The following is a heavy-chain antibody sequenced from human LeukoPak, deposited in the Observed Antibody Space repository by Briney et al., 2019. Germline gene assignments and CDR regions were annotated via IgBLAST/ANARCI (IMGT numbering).Heavy chain of an antibody. CDR2: IYNSESI. D-gene: IGHD2-15*01. CDR3: ARDWWLGSPILQGYFYGLDV. J-gene: IGHJ6*02. CDR1: GASFSGFY. V-gene: IGHV4-59*01. Sequence: KPSETLSLTCAVSGASFSGFYWTWIRQAPGKGLEWMGSIYNSESIEYNPSLKSRATISVDTSKHQFSLRLSSVTAADTAVYYCARDWWLGSPILQGYFYGLDVWGHGTTVTVSS.